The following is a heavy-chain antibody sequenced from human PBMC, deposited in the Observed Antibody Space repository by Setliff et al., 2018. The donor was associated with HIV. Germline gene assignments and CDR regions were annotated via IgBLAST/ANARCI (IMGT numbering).Heavy chain of an antibody. CDR2: IKQDGSDK. V-gene: IGHV3-7*05. CDR3: AREVSSTPYYFNY. CDR1: GFTFSSFW. Sequence: GGSLRLSCAASGFTFSSFWMSWVRQAPGKGLEWVANIKQDGSDKFYVDSVKGRFTISRDNAKNSLYLQMNSLRADDTAVYYCAREVSSTPYYFNYWGQGTLVTVSS. J-gene: IGHJ4*02. D-gene: IGHD2-8*01.